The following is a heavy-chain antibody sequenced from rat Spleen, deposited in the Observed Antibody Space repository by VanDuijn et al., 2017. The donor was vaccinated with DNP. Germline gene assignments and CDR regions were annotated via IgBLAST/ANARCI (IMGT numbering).Heavy chain of an antibody. V-gene: IGHV3-1*01. CDR2: ISYSGSA. CDR3: ARFGPDLDY. CDR1: GHSITSNY. J-gene: IGHJ2*01. Sequence: EVQLLESGPGLVEPSQSLSLTCSVTGHSITSNYWGWIRNFPGNKMEWMGFISYSGSASYHPSLKSRISITRDTSKNQFFLQLNSVTPEDTATYYCARFGPDLDYWGQGVMVTVSS. D-gene: IGHD3-1*01.